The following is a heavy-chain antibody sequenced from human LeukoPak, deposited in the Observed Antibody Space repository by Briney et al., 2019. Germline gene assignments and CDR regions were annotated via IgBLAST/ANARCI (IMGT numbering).Heavy chain of an antibody. J-gene: IGHJ4*02. CDR2: ISSSGSTI. D-gene: IGHD4-17*01. V-gene: IGHV3-48*02. Sequence: PGGSLRLSCAASGFTFSSHSLNWVRQAPGKGLEWISYISSSGSTINYADSVKGRFTISRDSAKNSLYLQMNSLRDEDTAVYYCARDRDSGDYTAAPGDYWGQGTLVTVSS. CDR1: GFTFSSHS. CDR3: ARDRDSGDYTAAPGDY.